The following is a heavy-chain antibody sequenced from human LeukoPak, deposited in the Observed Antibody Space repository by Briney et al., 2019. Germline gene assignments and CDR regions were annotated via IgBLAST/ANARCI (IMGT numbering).Heavy chain of an antibody. D-gene: IGHD4-17*01. J-gene: IGHJ4*02. V-gene: IGHV3-7*01. Sequence: GGSLRLSCAASGFTFSSYWMSWVRQAPGKGLEWVANIKQDGSEKYYVDSVKGRFTISRDNAKNSLYLQMNSLRAEDTAVYYCARVPGGDYLFFFDYWGQGTLVTVSS. CDR3: ARVPGGDYLFFFDY. CDR2: IKQDGSEK. CDR1: GFTFSSYW.